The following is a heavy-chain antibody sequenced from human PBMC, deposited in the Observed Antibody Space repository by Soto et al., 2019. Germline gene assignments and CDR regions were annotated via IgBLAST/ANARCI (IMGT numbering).Heavy chain of an antibody. CDR1: GGSFSGYY. CDR2: INHSGST. J-gene: IGHJ5*02. V-gene: IGHV4-34*01. D-gene: IGHD3-10*01. CDR3: ARERRITMVRGVIGSWFDP. Sequence: SVTLSLNCAVYGGSFSGYYWCWFRQPPGKGLEWIGEINHSGSTNYNPSLKSRVTISVDTSKNQFSLKLSSVTAADTAVYYCARERRITMVRGVIGSWFDPWGQGTLVTVSS.